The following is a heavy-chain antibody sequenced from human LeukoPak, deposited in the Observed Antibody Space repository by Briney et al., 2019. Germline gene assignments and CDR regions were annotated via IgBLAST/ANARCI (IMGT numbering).Heavy chain of an antibody. J-gene: IGHJ4*02. CDR1: GFTFSSYS. Sequence: GGSLRLSCAASGFTFSSYSMNWVRQAPGKGLEWVSSISSTSSYIYYADSVKGRFTVSRDNAKKSLYLQMNSLRVEDTAVYYCARESSIAVPGTIYWGQGTLVTVSS. V-gene: IGHV3-21*01. CDR3: ARESSIAVPGTIY. D-gene: IGHD6-19*01. CDR2: ISSTSSYI.